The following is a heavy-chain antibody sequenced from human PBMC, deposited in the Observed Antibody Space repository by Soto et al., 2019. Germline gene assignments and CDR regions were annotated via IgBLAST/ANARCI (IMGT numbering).Heavy chain of an antibody. Sequence: LRLSCAASGFTFSGSAMHWVRQASGKGLEWVGRIRSKANSYATAYAASVKGRFTISRDDSKNTAYLQMNSLKTEDTAVYYCTTKPYCSGGSCYPEPHYYYYYGMDVWGQGTTVTVSS. D-gene: IGHD2-15*01. CDR2: IRSKANSYAT. CDR3: TTKPYCSGGSCYPEPHYYYYYGMDV. CDR1: GFTFSGSA. V-gene: IGHV3-73*01. J-gene: IGHJ6*02.